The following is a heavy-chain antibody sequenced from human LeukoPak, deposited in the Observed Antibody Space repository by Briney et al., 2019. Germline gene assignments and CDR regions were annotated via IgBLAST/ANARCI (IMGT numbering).Heavy chain of an antibody. D-gene: IGHD6-19*01. V-gene: IGHV3-30*18. CDR3: ANFYSGCGY. J-gene: IGHJ4*02. CDR1: GFTFSSYG. Sequence: PGRSLRLSCAASGFTFSSYGMHWVRQAPGKGLEWVAVISYDGSNKYYADSVKGRFTISRDNSKNTLYLQMSSLRAEDTAVYYCANFYSGCGYWGQGTLVTVSS. CDR2: ISYDGSNK.